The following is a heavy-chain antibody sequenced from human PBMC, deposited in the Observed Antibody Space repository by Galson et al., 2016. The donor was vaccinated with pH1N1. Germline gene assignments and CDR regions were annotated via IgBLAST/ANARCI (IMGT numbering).Heavy chain of an antibody. CDR2: FTAEVGVT. D-gene: IGHD4-23*01. Sequence: SVKVSCKVSGYLLTGLSIFWVRQAPGKGLEWRGGFTAEVGVTVYAQKLQGRATMTEDTSTDTAYMELSSLRYEDTAVYYCATNSIDYNYYYMDDWGKGTKVTVSS. V-gene: IGHV1-24*01. CDR3: ATNSIDYNYYYMDD. J-gene: IGHJ6*03. CDR1: GYLLTGLS.